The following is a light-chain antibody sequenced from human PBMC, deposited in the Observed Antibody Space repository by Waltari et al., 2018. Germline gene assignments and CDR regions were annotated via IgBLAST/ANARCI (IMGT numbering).Light chain of an antibody. Sequence: GASVKLTCTLSSGHSSNVVAWLQQRPEKGPRYLMTVNSDGSVSKGDVIPDRFSGSSSGAERYLTISSLQSEDEADYYCQTGGHGTWVFGGGTKLTVL. CDR3: QTGGHGTWV. CDR1: SGHSSNV. CDR2: VNSDGSV. V-gene: IGLV4-69*01. J-gene: IGLJ3*02.